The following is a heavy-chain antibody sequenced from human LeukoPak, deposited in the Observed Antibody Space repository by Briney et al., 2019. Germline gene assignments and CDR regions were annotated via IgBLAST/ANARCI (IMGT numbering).Heavy chain of an antibody. CDR2: IWNDGTNQ. V-gene: IGHV3-33*03. J-gene: IGHJ4*02. CDR3: AKGDSRGNFHYFDY. CDR1: GFTFNNFG. Sequence: QAGGSLRLSCAASGFTFNNFGVPWVRQAPGKGLEWVAVIWNDGTNQYYADSVKGRFTISRDNSKNTQYLQMNSLRVEDTAVYYCAKGDSRGNFHYFDYWGRGAQVTVSS. D-gene: IGHD4-4*01.